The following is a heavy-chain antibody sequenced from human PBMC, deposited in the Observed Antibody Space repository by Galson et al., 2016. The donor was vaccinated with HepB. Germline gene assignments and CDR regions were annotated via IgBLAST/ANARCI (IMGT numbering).Heavy chain of an antibody. J-gene: IGHJ4*02. CDR1: GFTFSSYW. D-gene: IGHD3-22*01. V-gene: IGHV3-74*01. CDR3: TMISWSTSSGFGF. Sequence: SLRLSCAASGFTFSSYWMHWVRQAPGKGLVWVSRINSDGSSTSYADSVKGRFTISRDNSRNTVYVQINSLRAEDTAIYYCTMISWSTSSGFGFWGQGTLVTVSS. CDR2: INSDGSST.